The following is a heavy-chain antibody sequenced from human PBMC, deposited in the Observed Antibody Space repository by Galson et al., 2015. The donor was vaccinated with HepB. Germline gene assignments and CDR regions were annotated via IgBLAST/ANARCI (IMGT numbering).Heavy chain of an antibody. CDR1: GFTFSSYS. CDR3: AREGSEYQLLFDYYYYGMDV. CDR2: ISSSSSTI. J-gene: IGHJ6*02. V-gene: IGHV3-48*04. D-gene: IGHD2-2*01. Sequence: SLRLSCAASGFTFSSYSMNWVRQAPGKGLEWVSYISSSSSTIYYADSVKGRFTISRDNAKNSLYLQMNSLRAEDTAVYYCAREGSEYQLLFDYYYYGMDVWGQGTTVTVSS.